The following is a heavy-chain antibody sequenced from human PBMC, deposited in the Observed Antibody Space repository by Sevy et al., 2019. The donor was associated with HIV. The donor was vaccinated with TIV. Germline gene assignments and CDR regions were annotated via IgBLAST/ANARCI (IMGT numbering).Heavy chain of an antibody. CDR2: ISSSSSTI. Sequence: GGSLRLSCAASGFTFSSYSMNWVSQAPGKGLEWVSYISSSSSTIYYADSVKGRFTISRDNAKNSLYLQMNSLRDEDTAVYYCARDGYYDFWSGYSYYYYYGMDVWGQGTTVTVSS. CDR1: GFTFSSYS. CDR3: ARDGYYDFWSGYSYYYYYGMDV. J-gene: IGHJ6*02. V-gene: IGHV3-48*02. D-gene: IGHD3-3*01.